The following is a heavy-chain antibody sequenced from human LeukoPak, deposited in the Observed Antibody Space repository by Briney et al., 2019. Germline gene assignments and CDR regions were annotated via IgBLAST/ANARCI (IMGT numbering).Heavy chain of an antibody. J-gene: IGHJ5*02. CDR3: ARVQSRLSWFDP. Sequence: SETLSLTCTVSGGSISSYYWNWIRRPPGKGLDWIGYIYYSGSTNYNPSLKSLVTISVDTSNNQFSLKLNSVTAADTAVYYCARVQSRLSWFDPWGQGTLVTVSS. CDR2: IYYSGST. CDR1: GGSISSYY. V-gene: IGHV4-59*01.